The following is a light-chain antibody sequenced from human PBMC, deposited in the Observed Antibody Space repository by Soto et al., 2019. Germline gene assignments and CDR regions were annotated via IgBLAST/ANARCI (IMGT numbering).Light chain of an antibody. V-gene: IGLV4-69*01. J-gene: IGLJ2*01. CDR3: QTWGTGIQV. CDR1: SGHSSYS. Sequence: QPVLTQSPSASASLGASVKLTCTLSSGHSSYSIAWHQQQPEKGPRYLIKLNSDGSHSKGDGIPDRFSGSSSGAERYLTISRLQSEDEADYYCQTWGTGIQVFGGGTKLTVL. CDR2: LNSDGSH.